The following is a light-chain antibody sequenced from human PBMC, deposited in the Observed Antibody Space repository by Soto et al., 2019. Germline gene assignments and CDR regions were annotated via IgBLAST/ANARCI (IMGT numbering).Light chain of an antibody. CDR2: GAS. V-gene: IGKV3-20*01. J-gene: IGKJ2*01. Sequence: PGERATLSCRASQTIPTGFLAWFQQKSGQAPRLLIYGASTRATGIPDRISGSGSGTDFTLTISRVEPEDFAVYYCQQYDTSPVTFGQGTNPEI. CDR3: QQYDTSPVT. CDR1: QTIPTGF.